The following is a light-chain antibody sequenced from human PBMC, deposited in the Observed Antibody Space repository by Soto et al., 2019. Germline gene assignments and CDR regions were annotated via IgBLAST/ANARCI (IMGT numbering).Light chain of an antibody. J-gene: IGLJ1*01. CDR3: QSYDSSLSGHYV. Sequence: QLVLTQPPSVSGAPGQRVTISCTGSSSNIGAGYDVHWYQQLPGTAPKLLIYGNSNRPSGVPDRFSGSKSGTSASLAITGLQAEDEVDYYCQSYDSSLSGHYVFGTGTKLTVL. V-gene: IGLV1-40*01. CDR2: GNS. CDR1: SSNIGAGYD.